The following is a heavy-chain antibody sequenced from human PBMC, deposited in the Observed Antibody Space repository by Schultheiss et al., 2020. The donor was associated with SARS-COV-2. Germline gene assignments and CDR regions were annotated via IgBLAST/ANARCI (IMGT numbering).Heavy chain of an antibody. CDR3: ARAQLGYCSSTSCYTHRGFDY. V-gene: IGHV4-39*01. CDR1: GGSISSYY. Sequence: SETLSLTCTVSGGSISSYYWSWIRQPPGKGLEWIGSIYYSGSTYYNPSLKSRVTISVDTSKNQFSLKLSSVTAADTAVYYCARAQLGYCSSTSCYTHRGFDYWGQGTLVTVSS. CDR2: IYYSGST. J-gene: IGHJ4*02. D-gene: IGHD2-2*01.